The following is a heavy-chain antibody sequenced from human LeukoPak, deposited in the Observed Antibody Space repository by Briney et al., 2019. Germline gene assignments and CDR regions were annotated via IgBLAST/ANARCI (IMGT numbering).Heavy chain of an antibody. V-gene: IGHV4-4*07. Sequence: SETLSITCTVSGGSISSYYWSWIRQPAGKGLEWIGRIYTSGSTNYNPSLKSRVTISVDKSKNQFSLKLSSVTAADTAVYYCARKLPERYCSSTSCYDSYYYMDVWGKGTTVTVSS. CDR3: ARKLPERYCSSTSCYDSYYYMDV. CDR1: GGSISSYY. CDR2: IYTSGST. D-gene: IGHD2-2*01. J-gene: IGHJ6*03.